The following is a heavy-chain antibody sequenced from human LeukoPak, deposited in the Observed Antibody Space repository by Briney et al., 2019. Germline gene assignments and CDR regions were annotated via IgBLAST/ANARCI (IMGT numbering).Heavy chain of an antibody. Sequence: GGSLRLSCAASGFTFSSYAMSWVRQAPGKGLEWVSAISGSGGSTYYADSVKGRFTIFRDNSKNTPYLQMNSLRAEDTAVYYCANTQGPPAATRNDYYYYGMDVWGQGTTVTVSS. D-gene: IGHD2-2*01. CDR2: ISGSGGST. J-gene: IGHJ6*02. CDR1: GFTFSSYA. CDR3: ANTQGPPAATRNDYYYYGMDV. V-gene: IGHV3-23*01.